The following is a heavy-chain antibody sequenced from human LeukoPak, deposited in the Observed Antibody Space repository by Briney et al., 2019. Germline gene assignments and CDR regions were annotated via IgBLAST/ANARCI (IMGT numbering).Heavy chain of an antibody. D-gene: IGHD1-1*01. Sequence: SETLSLTCAVSGHSISSADWWGWIRQSPGKGLEWIGYVHDSGDTHYSPSLKSRVTVSIDKSKNQFSLKLTSVTDVDTAVYHCAKKRNGISYFDSWGQGTLVTVSS. CDR2: VHDSGDT. CDR1: GHSISSADW. CDR3: AKKRNGISYFDS. V-gene: IGHV4-28*01. J-gene: IGHJ4*02.